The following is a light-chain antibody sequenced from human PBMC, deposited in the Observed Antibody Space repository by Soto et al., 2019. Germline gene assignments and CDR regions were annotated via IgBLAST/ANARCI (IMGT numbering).Light chain of an antibody. Sequence: EIVFTQSPATLALSPGERATPSCRASQSVNNHLAWYQQKPGQAPRLLIYEASNRAPGIPARFSGSGSGTDFTLTISSLEPEDFAVYFCQQWSRWPRETFGPGTKVDI. CDR3: QQWSRWPRET. CDR2: EAS. CDR1: QSVNNH. V-gene: IGKV3-11*01. J-gene: IGKJ3*01.